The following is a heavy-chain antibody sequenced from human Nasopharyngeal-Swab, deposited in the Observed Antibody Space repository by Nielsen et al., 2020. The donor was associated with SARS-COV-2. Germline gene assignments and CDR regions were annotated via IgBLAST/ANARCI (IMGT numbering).Heavy chain of an antibody. CDR3: ARAHYGGTYYYYFGMDV. J-gene: IGHJ6*02. CDR2: IGTAGDT. Sequence: GGSLRLSCAASGFTFSSYDMHWVRQATGKGLEWASAIGTAGDTYSPGSVKGRFTISRENAKNSLYLQMNSLRAGDTAVYYCARAHYGGTYYYYFGMDVWGQGTTVTVSS. CDR1: GFTFSSYD. V-gene: IGHV3-13*01. D-gene: IGHD4-23*01.